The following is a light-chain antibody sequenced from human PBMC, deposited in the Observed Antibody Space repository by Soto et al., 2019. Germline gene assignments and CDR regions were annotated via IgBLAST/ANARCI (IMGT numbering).Light chain of an antibody. Sequence: DIPMTQSPSTLSASVGDRVTITCRASESFSSWLAWYQQKPGKAPKLLIYKASFLESGVPSRFSGSGSGTEFTLTISSLQPDDFATYYCQQYNSYPLTFGGGTKVEIK. CDR3: QQYNSYPLT. CDR1: ESFSSW. CDR2: KAS. J-gene: IGKJ4*01. V-gene: IGKV1-5*03.